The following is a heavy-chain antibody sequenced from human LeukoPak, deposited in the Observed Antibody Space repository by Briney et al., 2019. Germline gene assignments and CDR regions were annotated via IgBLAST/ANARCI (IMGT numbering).Heavy chain of an antibody. CDR1: GFTFSSYN. D-gene: IGHD2-15*01. CDR3: AGGELGDCSGGSCYFYY. J-gene: IGHJ4*02. V-gene: IGHV3-21*04. Sequence: KPGGTLRLSCVVSGFTFSSYNMHWVRQAPGKGLEWVSSIGSSSDYIHYADSLKGRFTISRDNAKNSLYLQMNSLKAKDTALHYCAGGELGDCSGGSCYFYYWVQGTLVTVSS. CDR2: IGSSSDYI.